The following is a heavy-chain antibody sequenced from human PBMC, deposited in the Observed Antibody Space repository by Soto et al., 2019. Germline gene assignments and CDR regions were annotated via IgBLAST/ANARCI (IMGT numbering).Heavy chain of an antibody. V-gene: IGHV4-31*03. D-gene: IGHD3-3*01. CDR3: ARGTGILRFLDPSNVGGMDV. J-gene: IGHJ6*02. CDR1: GGSISSGGYY. CDR2: IYYSGST. Sequence: KASETLSLTCTVSGGSISSGGYYWSWIRQHPGKGLEWIGYIYYSGSTYCNPSLKSRVTISVDTSKNQFSLKLSSVTAADTAVYYCARGTGILRFLDPSNVGGMDVWGQGTTVTVSS.